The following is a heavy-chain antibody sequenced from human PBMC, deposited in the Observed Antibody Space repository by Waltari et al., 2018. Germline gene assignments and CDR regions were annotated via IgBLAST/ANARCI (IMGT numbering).Heavy chain of an antibody. Sequence: QVQLQESGPGLVRPSEDLSLTCTVSGYSISSGYWWGWSRQPPGKRLEWIASIYYSGTIQYNPSLGSRATISADTSKNQFSLRLTSVTAADTAVYYCANNEWGLPVSWGQGTVVTVSS. J-gene: IGHJ5*02. CDR3: ANNEWGLPVS. V-gene: IGHV4-38-2*02. CDR1: GYSISSGYW. D-gene: IGHD1-26*01. CDR2: IYYSGTI.